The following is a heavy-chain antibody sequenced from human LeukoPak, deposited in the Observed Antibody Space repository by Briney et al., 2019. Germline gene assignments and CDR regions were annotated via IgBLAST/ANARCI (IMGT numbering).Heavy chain of an antibody. CDR3: ARGSDGWFAFDY. CDR1: EFTVSTNY. CDR2: IYSTGGK. D-gene: IGHD6-19*01. J-gene: IGHJ4*02. V-gene: IGHV3-66*01. Sequence: PGGSLRLSCAASEFTVSTNYMSWVRQAPGKGLEWVSIIYSTGGKYYADSVKGRFAISRDNSKHTLYLQMNSLRGEDTAVYYCARGSDGWFAFDYWDQGILVTVSS.